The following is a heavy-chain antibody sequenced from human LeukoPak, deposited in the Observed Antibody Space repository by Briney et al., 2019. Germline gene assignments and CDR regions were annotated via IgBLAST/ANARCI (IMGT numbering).Heavy chain of an antibody. Sequence: ASETLSLTCAVYGGSFSGYYWSWIRQPPGKGLEWIGEINHSGSTNYNPSLKSRVTISVDTSKNQFSLKLSSVTAADTAVYYCARGHDYGWFDPWGQGTLVTVSS. CDR3: ARGHDYGWFDP. J-gene: IGHJ5*02. CDR1: GGSFSGYY. D-gene: IGHD4-17*01. V-gene: IGHV4-34*01. CDR2: INHSGST.